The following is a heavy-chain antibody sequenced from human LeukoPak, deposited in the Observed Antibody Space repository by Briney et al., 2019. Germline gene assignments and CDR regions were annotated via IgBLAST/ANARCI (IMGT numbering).Heavy chain of an antibody. CDR2: INSDGSTR. Sequence: PGGSLRLSCAASGFTFSSPWMHWVRQAPGKGLVWVSRINSDGSTRSYADSVKGRFTISRDNAKNMMYLQMNSLRAEDTAVYYCASNTGPRYSSSWYIFDYWGQGTLVTVSS. CDR3: ASNTGPRYSSSWYIFDY. CDR1: GFTFSSPW. V-gene: IGHV3-74*01. J-gene: IGHJ4*02. D-gene: IGHD6-13*01.